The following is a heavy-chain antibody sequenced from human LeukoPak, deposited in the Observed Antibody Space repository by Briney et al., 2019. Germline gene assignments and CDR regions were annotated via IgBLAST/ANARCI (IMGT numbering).Heavy chain of an antibody. D-gene: IGHD5-24*01. CDR1: GYTFTSFG. CDR3: ARASRDGHSFDY. J-gene: IGHJ4*02. V-gene: IGHV1-18*01. CDR2: ISAYNYNAKT. Sequence: ASVKVSCKASGYTFTSFGITWVREAPGEGLEWMGWISAYNYNAKTNYAPKLQGRVTMTVDTSTSTVYMELRSLRSDDTAVYYCARASRDGHSFDYWGQGTLVTVSS.